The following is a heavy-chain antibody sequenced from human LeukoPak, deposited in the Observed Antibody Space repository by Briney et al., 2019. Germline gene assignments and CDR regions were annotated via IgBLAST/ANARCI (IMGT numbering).Heavy chain of an antibody. V-gene: IGHV5-10-1*01. J-gene: IGHJ4*02. CDR2: IDPSDSYT. CDR3: ARGSTSSWLIIDY. Sequence: GESLKISCKGSGYSFTSYWISWVRQMPGKGLEWMGKIDPSDSYTTYSPSFQGHVTISADKSNTTAYLQWSSLNASDTAMYYCARGSTSSWLIIDYWGQGTLVTVPS. D-gene: IGHD6-13*01. CDR1: GYSFTSYW.